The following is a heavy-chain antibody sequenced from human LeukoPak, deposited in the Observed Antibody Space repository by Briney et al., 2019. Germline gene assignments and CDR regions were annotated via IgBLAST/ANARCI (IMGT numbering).Heavy chain of an antibody. CDR1: GYTFTSYG. Sequence: ASVKVSCKASGYTFTSYGISWVRQAPGQGLEWMGWISAYNGNTNYAQKLQGRVTMTPDTSTSTAYMELRSLRSDDTAVYYCARDYDYVWGSYRPPGYWGQGTLVTVSS. CDR2: ISAYNGNT. V-gene: IGHV1-18*01. J-gene: IGHJ4*02. D-gene: IGHD3-16*02. CDR3: ARDYDYVWGSYRPPGY.